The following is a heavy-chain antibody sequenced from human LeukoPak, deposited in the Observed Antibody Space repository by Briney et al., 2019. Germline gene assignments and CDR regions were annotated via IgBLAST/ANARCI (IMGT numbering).Heavy chain of an antibody. Sequence: GGSLRLSCAAPGFTFISYWMHWVRQAPGKGLVWVSRINSDGSSTSYADSVKGRFTISRDNAKNSLSLQMNSLRAEDTAVYYCARDFRYSGSYHHWFDPWGQGTLVTVSS. J-gene: IGHJ5*02. V-gene: IGHV3-74*01. CDR1: GFTFISYW. CDR3: ARDFRYSGSYHHWFDP. CDR2: INSDGSST. D-gene: IGHD1-26*01.